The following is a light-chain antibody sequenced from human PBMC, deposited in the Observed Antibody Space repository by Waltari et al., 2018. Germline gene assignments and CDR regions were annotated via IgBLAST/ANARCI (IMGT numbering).Light chain of an antibody. CDR1: GSNLGAGYD. J-gene: IGLJ2*01. CDR3: QSYDTSLSVV. V-gene: IGLV1-40*01. Sequence: QSVLTQPPSVSGAPGQRVSISCTGSGSNLGAGYDVHWYQQHPGKPPKLLIYGTSTRPPGVPDRFFGSQSGTSASLAITALQAEDEAEYYCQSYDTSLSVVFGGGTKLTVL. CDR2: GTS.